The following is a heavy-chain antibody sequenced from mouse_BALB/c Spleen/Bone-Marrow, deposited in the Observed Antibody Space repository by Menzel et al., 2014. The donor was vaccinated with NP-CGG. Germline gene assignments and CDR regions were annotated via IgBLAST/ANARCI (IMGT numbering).Heavy chain of an antibody. J-gene: IGHJ4*01. V-gene: IGHV1-4*01. Sequence: VQLQQSGAELAGPGASVKMSCQASGYTFTRYTMHWEKQRPGQGLEWIGYIIPSSGYTNYNQKFKDKATLTADKSSSTAYMQLSSLTSEDSAVYYCTIRYYAMDYWGQGTSVTVSS. CDR3: TIRYYAMDY. D-gene: IGHD1-1*01. CDR2: IIPSSGYT. CDR1: GYTFTRYT.